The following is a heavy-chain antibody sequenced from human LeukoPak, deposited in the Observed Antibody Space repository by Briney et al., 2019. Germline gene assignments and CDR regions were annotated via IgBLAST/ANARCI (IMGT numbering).Heavy chain of an antibody. CDR2: IKPNSGGT. CDR1: GYTFTGHY. Sequence: VASVKVSCKASGYTFTGHYIHWVRQAPGQGLECMGWIKPNSGGTNYAQKFQGRVTMTRDTSISTAYLELSSLRSDDTAVYYCARHEGIAAAGAAYWGQGTLVTVSS. V-gene: IGHV1-2*02. D-gene: IGHD6-13*01. J-gene: IGHJ4*02. CDR3: ARHEGIAAAGAAY.